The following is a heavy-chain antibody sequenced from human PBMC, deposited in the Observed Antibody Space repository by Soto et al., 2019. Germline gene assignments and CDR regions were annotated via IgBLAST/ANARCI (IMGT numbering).Heavy chain of an antibody. J-gene: IGHJ6*02. CDR3: ARVCGGDCHHGMDV. CDR2: IYYSGST. Sequence: QVQLQESGPGLVKPSQTLSLTCTVSGGSISSGGYYWSWIRQHPGKGLAWIGYIYYSGSTYYNPSLRSRVTISVDTSKNQCSLRLSSVTAAATAVYYWARVCGGDCHHGMDVWGQGTTVTVAS. D-gene: IGHD2-21*02. V-gene: IGHV4-31*03. CDR1: GGSISSGGYY.